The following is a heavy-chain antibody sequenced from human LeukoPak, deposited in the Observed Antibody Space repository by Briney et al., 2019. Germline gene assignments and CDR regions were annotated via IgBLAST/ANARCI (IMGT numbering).Heavy chain of an antibody. Sequence: PSETLSLTCTVSGGSISSYYWSWIRQPPGKGLEWIGEINHSGSTNYNPSLKSRVTISVDTSKNQFSLKLSSVTAADTAVYYCAREYGSYYFDYWGQGTLVTVSS. V-gene: IGHV4-34*01. CDR2: INHSGST. CDR1: GGSISSYY. J-gene: IGHJ4*02. CDR3: AREYGSYYFDY. D-gene: IGHD1-26*01.